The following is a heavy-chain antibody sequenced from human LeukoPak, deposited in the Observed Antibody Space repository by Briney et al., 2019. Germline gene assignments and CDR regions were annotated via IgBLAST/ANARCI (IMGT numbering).Heavy chain of an antibody. CDR1: GFTFSSYW. Sequence: GGSLRLSCAASGFTFSSYWMNWVRQAPGKGLEWVSYISSSGSTIYYADSVKGRFTISRDNAKNSLYLQMNSLRAEDTAVYYCARSIAVAGTVFDYWGQGTLVTVSS. CDR2: ISSSGSTI. CDR3: ARSIAVAGTVFDY. D-gene: IGHD6-19*01. J-gene: IGHJ4*02. V-gene: IGHV3-48*04.